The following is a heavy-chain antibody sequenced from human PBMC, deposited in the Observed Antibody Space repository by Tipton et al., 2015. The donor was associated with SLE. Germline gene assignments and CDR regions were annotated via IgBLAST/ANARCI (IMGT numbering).Heavy chain of an antibody. CDR2: IYYSGST. J-gene: IGHJ5*02. Sequence: GLVKPSETLSLTCTVSGGSISSHYWSWIRQPPGKGLEWVGSIYYSGSTYYNPSLKSRVTISVDTSKNQFSLKLSSVTAADTAVYYCARGRGGNSEGWFDPWGQGTLVTVSS. CDR1: GGSISSHY. D-gene: IGHD4-23*01. V-gene: IGHV4-39*07. CDR3: ARGRGGNSEGWFDP.